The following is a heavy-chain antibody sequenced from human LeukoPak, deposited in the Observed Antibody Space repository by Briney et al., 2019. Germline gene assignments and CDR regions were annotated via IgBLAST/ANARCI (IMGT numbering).Heavy chain of an antibody. Sequence: SETLSLTCAVYGGSFSGYYWSWIRQPPGKGLEWIGEINHSGSTNYNPSLKSRVTISVDTSKNQFSLKLSSVTAADTAVYYCALLYGDNEDGNFDYWGQGTLVTVSS. CDR2: INHSGST. D-gene: IGHD4-17*01. V-gene: IGHV4-34*01. J-gene: IGHJ4*02. CDR1: GGSFSGYY. CDR3: ALLYGDNEDGNFDY.